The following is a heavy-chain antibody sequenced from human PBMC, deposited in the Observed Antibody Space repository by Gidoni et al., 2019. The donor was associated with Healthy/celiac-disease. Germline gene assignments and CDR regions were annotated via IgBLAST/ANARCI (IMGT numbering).Heavy chain of an antibody. V-gene: IGHV4-30-4*01. CDR1: GGSISRGYYY. CDR2: IYYSGST. CDR3: ARDTPPYCSSTSCYSSRGSAYGMDV. Sequence: QVQLQESGPGLVKPSQTLSLTCTVSGGSISRGYYYWSLLPPPPGKGLEWIGYIYYSGSTYYNPSLKSRVTISVDTSKNQFSLKLSSVTAADTAVYYCARDTPPYCSSTSCYSSRGSAYGMDVWGQGTTVTVSS. D-gene: IGHD2-2*02. J-gene: IGHJ6*02.